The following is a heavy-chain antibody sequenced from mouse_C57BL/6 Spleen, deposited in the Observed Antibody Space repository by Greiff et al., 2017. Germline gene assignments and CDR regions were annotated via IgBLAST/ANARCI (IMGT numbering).Heavy chain of an antibody. Sequence: QVQLQQSGAELVMPGASVKLSCKASGYTFTSYWMHWVKQRPGQGLEWIGEIDPSDSYTNYNQKFKGKSTLTVDKSSSTAYMQLSSLTSEDSAVYYCARGYYYGSSYPFSDVWGTGTTVTVSS. CDR1: GYTFTSYW. CDR3: ARGYYYGSSYPFSDV. CDR2: IDPSDSYT. D-gene: IGHD1-1*01. V-gene: IGHV1-69*01. J-gene: IGHJ1*03.